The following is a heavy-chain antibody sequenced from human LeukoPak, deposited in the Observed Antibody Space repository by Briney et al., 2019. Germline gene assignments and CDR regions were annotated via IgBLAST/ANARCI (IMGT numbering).Heavy chain of an antibody. J-gene: IGHJ5*02. Sequence: PGRSLRLSCAVSGFTFSYYNMHWVRQAPGKGPEWVAVTSYDGSAKHYADSVKGRFTISRDNSNNTLYLQMNSLRAEDTAVYYCARDCTDKVGADNWFDPWGQGTLVTVSS. CDR1: GFTFSYYN. D-gene: IGHD1-26*01. CDR3: ARDCTDKVGADNWFDP. V-gene: IGHV3-30*03. CDR2: TSYDGSAK.